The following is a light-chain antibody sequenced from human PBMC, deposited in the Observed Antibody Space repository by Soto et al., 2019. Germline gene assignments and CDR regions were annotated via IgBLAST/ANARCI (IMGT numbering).Light chain of an antibody. CDR1: SSDVGGYNY. Sequence: QSALTQPPSASGSPGQSVTISCTGTSSDVGGYNYVSLYQQYPGKAPKLMISEVSKRPSGVPDRFSGSKSGNTASLTVSGLQAEDEADYYCSSFAGNNNLVFGGGTKLTVL. CDR2: EVS. J-gene: IGLJ2*01. CDR3: SSFAGNNNLV. V-gene: IGLV2-8*01.